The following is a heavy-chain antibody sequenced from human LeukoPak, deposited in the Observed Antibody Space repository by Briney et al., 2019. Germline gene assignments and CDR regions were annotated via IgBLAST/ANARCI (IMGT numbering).Heavy chain of an antibody. Sequence: SSVKVSCKASGYTFTDYYMHWVRQPPGQGFEWMGWINPNDGDTNYAQKFQGRVTMTRDTSISTAHMEVSRLRSDDPAVYYCARANFLYCSSTTCLFDYWGQRTLVTVSS. J-gene: IGHJ4*02. CDR3: ARANFLYCSSTTCLFDY. D-gene: IGHD2-2*01. V-gene: IGHV1-2*02. CDR1: GYTFTDYY. CDR2: INPNDGDT.